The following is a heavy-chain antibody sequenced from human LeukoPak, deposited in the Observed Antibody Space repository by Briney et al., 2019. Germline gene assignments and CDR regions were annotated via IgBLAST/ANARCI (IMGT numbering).Heavy chain of an antibody. CDR3: ARCESVAGIATTPD. D-gene: IGHD6-19*01. V-gene: IGHV1-69*13. CDR1: GGTFSSYA. CDR2: IIPIFGTA. J-gene: IGHJ4*02. Sequence: SVKVSCKASGGTFSSYAISWVRQAPGQGLEWMGGIIPIFGTANYAQKFQGRVTITADESTSTAYMEQSSLRSEDTAVYYCARCESVAGIATTPDWGQGTLVTVSS.